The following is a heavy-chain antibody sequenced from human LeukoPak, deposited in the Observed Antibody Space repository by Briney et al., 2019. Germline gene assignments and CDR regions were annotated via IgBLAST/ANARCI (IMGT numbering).Heavy chain of an antibody. D-gene: IGHD2-2*01. CDR1: GGTFSSYA. CDR2: IIPIFGTA. Sequence: GASVKVSCKASGGTFSSYAIIWVRQAPGQGLEWMGGIIPIFGTASYAQKFQGRVTITADESTSTAYMELSSLRSEDTAVYYCARGHCSSTSCYATQDYYYYYYYMDVWGKGTTVTVSS. CDR3: ARGHCSSTSCYATQDYYYYYYYMDV. J-gene: IGHJ6*03. V-gene: IGHV1-69*01.